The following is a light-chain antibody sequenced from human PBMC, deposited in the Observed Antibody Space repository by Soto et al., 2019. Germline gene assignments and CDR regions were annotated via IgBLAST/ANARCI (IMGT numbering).Light chain of an antibody. CDR2: GAS. J-gene: IGKJ1*01. V-gene: IGKV3-15*01. CDR3: QQYDVWPLT. CDR1: QDVRGG. Sequence: EIVLTQSPDTLSVSPGGRATLSCRASQDVRGGLAWYQQKPGQAPRLLIHGASTRATGIPARFSGSGSGTEFTLTISSLQSEDFASYYCQQYDVWPLTFGQGTKVEI.